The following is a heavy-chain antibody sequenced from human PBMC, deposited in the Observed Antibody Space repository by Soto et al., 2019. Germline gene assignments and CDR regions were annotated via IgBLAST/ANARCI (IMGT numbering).Heavy chain of an antibody. CDR2: IIPIFGTA. Sequence: QVQLVQSGAEVKKPGSSVKVSCKASGGTFSSYAISWVRQAPGQGLEWMGGIIPIFGTANYAQKFQGRVTLTAAAPTSTAYMELRSLRSEDTAMYYCDTTYHGDFWGGYYKSPDWFDPWGQGTLVTVSS. V-gene: IGHV1-69*01. CDR1: GGTFSSYA. D-gene: IGHD3-3*01. J-gene: IGHJ5*02. CDR3: DTTYHGDFWGGYYKSPDWFDP.